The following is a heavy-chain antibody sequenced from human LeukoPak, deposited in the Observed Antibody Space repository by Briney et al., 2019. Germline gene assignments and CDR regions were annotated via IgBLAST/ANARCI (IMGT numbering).Heavy chain of an antibody. CDR3: ARDQAAAVPWYYYYGMDV. CDR1: GFTLSSYS. J-gene: IGHJ6*02. CDR2: ISSSSSYI. V-gene: IGHV3-21*01. D-gene: IGHD6-13*01. Sequence: GGSLRLSCAASGFTLSSYSMNWVRQAPGKGLEWVSSISSSSSYIYYADSVKGRFTISRDNAKNSLYLQMNSLRAEDTAVYYCARDQAAAVPWYYYYGMDVWGQGTTVTVSS.